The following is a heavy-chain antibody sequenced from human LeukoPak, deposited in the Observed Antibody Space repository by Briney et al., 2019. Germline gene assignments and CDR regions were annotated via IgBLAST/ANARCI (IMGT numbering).Heavy chain of an antibody. J-gene: IGHJ5*02. V-gene: IGHV4-34*01. CDR2: INHSGNT. D-gene: IGHD2-15*01. Sequence: PSETLSLTCAVYGGSFSGYYWSWIRQAPGKGLEWIGEINHSGNTNYNPSLESRVTISLDTSKNQFSLKLNSVTAADTAVYYCVTEPGYCTGGRCYGGWFDPRGQGTLVTVSS. CDR3: VTEPGYCTGGRCYGGWFDP. CDR1: GGSFSGYY.